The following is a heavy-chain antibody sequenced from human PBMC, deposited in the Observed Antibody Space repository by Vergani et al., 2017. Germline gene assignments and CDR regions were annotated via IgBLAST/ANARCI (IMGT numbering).Heavy chain of an antibody. V-gene: IGHV1-69*02. J-gene: IGHJ6*03. CDR2: IIPILGIA. CDR3: ARGYCSSTSCLYYYYYMDV. D-gene: IGHD2-2*01. Sequence: QVQLVQSGAEVKKPGSSVKVSCKASGGTFSSYTISWVRQAPGQGLEWMGRIIPILGIANYAQKFQGRVTITADKSTNTAYMELSSLRSEDTAVYYCARGYCSSTSCLYYYYYMDVWGKGTTVTVSS. CDR1: GGTFSSYT.